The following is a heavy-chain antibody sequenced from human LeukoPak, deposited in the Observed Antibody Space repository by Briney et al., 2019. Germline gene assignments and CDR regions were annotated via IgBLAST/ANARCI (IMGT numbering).Heavy chain of an antibody. Sequence: GGSLRLSCVTSGFTFSDYFMNWIRQAPGKGPEWLSFINSDGNNIYYRDSVKGRFTISRDNAKKTLYLEMNNLRVDVTAVYYCATSRVFDFWGQGTLVAVSS. CDR1: GFTFSDYF. CDR2: INSDGNNI. CDR3: ATSRVFDF. V-gene: IGHV3-11*04. J-gene: IGHJ4*02.